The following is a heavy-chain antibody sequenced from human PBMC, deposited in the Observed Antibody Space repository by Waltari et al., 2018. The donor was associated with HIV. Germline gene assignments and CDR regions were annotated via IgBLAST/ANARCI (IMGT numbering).Heavy chain of an antibody. CDR1: GFPSSGHA. V-gene: IGHV3-30*02. CDR3: ATNIVVAATGTFDY. CDR2: IRYDGSKK. D-gene: IGHD2-15*01. Sequence: QVQLVGSGGAVVQPGGSLRPSWSASGFPSSGHARHWGRQAPGKGLEWVTFIRYDGSKKHYADSVKGRFTISRDNSDNTLYLEMNSLRTEDTAVYYCATNIVVAATGTFDYWGQGTRVIVTA. J-gene: IGHJ4*02.